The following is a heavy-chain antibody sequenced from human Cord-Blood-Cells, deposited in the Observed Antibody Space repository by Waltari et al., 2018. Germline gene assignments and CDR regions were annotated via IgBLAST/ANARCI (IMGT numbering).Heavy chain of an antibody. V-gene: IGHV5-51*01. CDR2: ICPGYADT. J-gene: IGHJ3*02. CDR1: GYSFTSYW. CDR3: ARPATWGSGGAFDI. D-gene: IGHD7-27*01. Sequence: EVQLVQSGAEVKKPGESLKISCKGSGYSFTSYWIGWVRQMPGKGLEWTGVICPGYADTRYSPSVPGQVTISADKSISTAYLQWSSLKASDTAMYYCARPATWGSGGAFDIWGQGTMVTVSS.